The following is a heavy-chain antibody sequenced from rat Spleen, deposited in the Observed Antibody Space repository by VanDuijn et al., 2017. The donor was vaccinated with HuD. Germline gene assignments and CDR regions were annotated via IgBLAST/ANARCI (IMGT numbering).Heavy chain of an antibody. J-gene: IGHJ2*01. D-gene: IGHD1-12*02. Sequence: EVQLQESGPGLVKPSQSLSLTCSVTGYSISSSYKWNWIRRFPENKLEWMGYINSAGTTHYNPSLKSRISISRDTSKNQFFLQVNSVTTEDTANYYCARRRYDGTYYLYWGQGVMVTVSS. V-gene: IGHV3-3*01. CDR1: GYSISSSYK. CDR2: INSAGTT. CDR3: ARRRYDGTYYLY.